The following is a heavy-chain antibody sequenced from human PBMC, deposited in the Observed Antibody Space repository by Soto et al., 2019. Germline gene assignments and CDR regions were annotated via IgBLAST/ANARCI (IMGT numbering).Heavy chain of an antibody. CDR2: ISTWSSYS. J-gene: IGHJ4*02. Sequence: EVQLVESGGGFVKPGGSLRLSCTASGFTFTSYNMNWVRQAPGKRLEWVSYISTWSSYSFYADSVKGRFTISRDNSENSLYLQLDSLRDEDTAVYYCARASHDYGALDYWGQGAQVTVSS. D-gene: IGHD4-17*01. CDR1: GFTFTSYN. CDR3: ARASHDYGALDY. V-gene: IGHV3-21*02.